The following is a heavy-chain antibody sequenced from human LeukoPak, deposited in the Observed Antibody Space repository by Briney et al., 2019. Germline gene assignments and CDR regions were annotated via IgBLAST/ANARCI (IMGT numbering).Heavy chain of an antibody. V-gene: IGHV3-23*01. J-gene: IGHJ4*02. CDR1: GFTFSSYA. Sequence: GGSLRLSCAASGFTFSSYAMGWVRQAPGKGLEWVSGISESGGNTYYADSVKGRFTISRDNSKNTLYLQMNSLRVEDTAIYYCAKKDSGSYYDYWGQGTLVTVSS. D-gene: IGHD3-10*01. CDR3: AKKDSGSYYDY. CDR2: ISESGGNT.